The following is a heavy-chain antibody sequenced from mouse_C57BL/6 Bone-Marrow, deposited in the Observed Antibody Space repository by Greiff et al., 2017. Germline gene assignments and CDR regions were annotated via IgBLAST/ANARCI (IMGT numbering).Heavy chain of an antibody. J-gene: IGHJ3*01. CDR3: ASRLLTGSY. V-gene: IGHV5-6*02. D-gene: IGHD4-1*01. CDR2: ISSGGSYT. Sequence: EVMLVESGGDLVKPGGSLKLSCAASGFTFSSYGMSWVRQTPDKRLEWVATISSGGSYTYYPDSVKGRFTISRDNAKNTLYLQMSSLKSEDTAMYYCASRLLTGSYWGQGTLVTVSA. CDR1: GFTFSSYG.